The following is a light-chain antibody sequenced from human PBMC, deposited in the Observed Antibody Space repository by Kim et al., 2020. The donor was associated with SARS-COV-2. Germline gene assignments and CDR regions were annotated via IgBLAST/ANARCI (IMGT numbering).Light chain of an antibody. CDR2: DVS. Sequence: QSALTQPASVSGSPGQSMTISCTGTSSDVGGYNYVSWYQQHPGKAPKLMIYDVSNRPSGVSNRFSGSKSGNTASLTISGLQAEEEADYYCSSYTSSRGVFGTGTKVAVL. V-gene: IGLV2-14*03. CDR3: SSYTSSRGV. J-gene: IGLJ1*01. CDR1: SSDVGGYNY.